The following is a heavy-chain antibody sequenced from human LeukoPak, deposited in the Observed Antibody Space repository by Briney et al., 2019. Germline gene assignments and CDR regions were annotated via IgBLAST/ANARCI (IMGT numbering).Heavy chain of an antibody. Sequence: GGSLRLSCAASGFTFSSYSMNWVRQAPGKGLEWVSSISSSSSYIYYADSVKGRFTISRDNAKNSLYLQMNSLRAEDTAVYYCARAPSPLAVAGTDYWGQGTLVTVFS. CDR1: GFTFSSYS. CDR2: ISSSSSYI. CDR3: ARAPSPLAVAGTDY. J-gene: IGHJ4*02. V-gene: IGHV3-21*01. D-gene: IGHD6-19*01.